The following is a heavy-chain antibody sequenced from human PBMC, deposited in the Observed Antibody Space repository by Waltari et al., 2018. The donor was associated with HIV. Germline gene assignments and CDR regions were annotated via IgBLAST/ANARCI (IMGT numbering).Heavy chain of an antibody. CDR3: ARVPDRSGYQRYAMDV. CDR2: IIPLFGEA. Sequence: QVQLVQSGAEVKKPGSSVKVSCKASGGTVSSSDLNWGRQAPGQGLEWMGAIIPLFGEANYAQKFQGRLTITADESTSTAYMELSSLRSEDTAVYYCARVPDRSGYQRYAMDVWGQGTTVTVS. D-gene: IGHD3-22*01. CDR1: GGTVSSSD. J-gene: IGHJ6*02. V-gene: IGHV1-69*01.